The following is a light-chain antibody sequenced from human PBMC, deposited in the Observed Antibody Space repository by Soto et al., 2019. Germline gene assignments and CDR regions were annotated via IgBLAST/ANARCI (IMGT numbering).Light chain of an antibody. J-gene: IGKJ4*01. V-gene: IGKV1-39*01. CDR2: AAS. CDR3: QQSDGTPLT. Sequence: DMEMTQSPSSLSASVGDRVTITCRASQSISNYLNWYQHKPGKVPKLLIYAASSLQSGVPTRFSGSGSGTDFTLTISSLQPEDFATYYCQQSDGTPLTFGGGTKIETK. CDR1: QSISNY.